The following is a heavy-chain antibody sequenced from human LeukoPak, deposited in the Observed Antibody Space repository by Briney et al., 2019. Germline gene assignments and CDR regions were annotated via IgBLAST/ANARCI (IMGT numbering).Heavy chain of an antibody. Sequence: GGSLRLSCAASGFTLSSNYMSWVRQAPGKGLEWVSVIYSGGSTYYADSVKGRFTISRDNSKNTLYLQMNSLRAEDTAVYYCARDNPSFDAFDIWGQGTMVTVSS. J-gene: IGHJ3*02. D-gene: IGHD3-10*01. V-gene: IGHV3-66*02. CDR3: ARDNPSFDAFDI. CDR1: GFTLSSNY. CDR2: IYSGGST.